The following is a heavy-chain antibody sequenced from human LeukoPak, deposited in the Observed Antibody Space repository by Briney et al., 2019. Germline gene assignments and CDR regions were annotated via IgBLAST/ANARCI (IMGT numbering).Heavy chain of an antibody. J-gene: IGHJ4*02. D-gene: IGHD6-13*01. CDR3: ARGKSWYFDY. CDR2: FDPEDGET. V-gene: IGHV1-24*01. Sequence: ASVKVSCKVSGYTLTELSMHWVRQAPGKGLEWMGGFDPEDGETIYAQKFQGRVTMTRDTSISTAYMELSRLRSDDTAVYYCARGKSWYFDYWGQGTLVTVSS. CDR1: GYTLTELS.